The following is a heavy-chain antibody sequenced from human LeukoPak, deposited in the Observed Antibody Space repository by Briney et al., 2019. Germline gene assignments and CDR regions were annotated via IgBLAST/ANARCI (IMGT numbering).Heavy chain of an antibody. V-gene: IGHV3-7*03. CDR3: ANAAVTIPSAC. D-gene: IGHD4-17*01. J-gene: IGHJ4*02. CDR1: GFIFRNYW. CDR2: INYNGDEI. Sequence: HPGGSLRLSCAVSGFIFRNYWMSWVRQAPAKELEWVANINYNGDEIYYVDSVKCRFTVSRDNARESLYLQMNKLRAGDTAVYYCANAAVTIPSACWGQGPLVTVSS.